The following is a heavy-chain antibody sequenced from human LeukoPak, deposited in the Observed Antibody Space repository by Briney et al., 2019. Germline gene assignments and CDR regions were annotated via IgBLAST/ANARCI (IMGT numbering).Heavy chain of an antibody. CDR2: INQEGNEE. CDR1: RLTLSTYW. V-gene: IGHV3-7*01. Sequence: GGSLRLSRAASRLTLSTYWMSWVRQAPGKGLEGGANINQEGNEEYYVDSGKGRFTISRDNAQNSLCLHMNSVRPQATAVYYCARDYPVAGRSAYDIWGQGTIVTLSS. D-gene: IGHD6-19*01. J-gene: IGHJ3*02. CDR3: ARDYPVAGRSAYDI.